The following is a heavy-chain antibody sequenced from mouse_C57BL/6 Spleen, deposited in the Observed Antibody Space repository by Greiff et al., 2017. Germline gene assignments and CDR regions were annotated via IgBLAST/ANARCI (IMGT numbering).Heavy chain of an antibody. CDR3: ARSFITTVAPFAY. Sequence: QVQLQQSGAELVRPGASVKLSCKASGYTFTDYYINWVKQRPGQGLEWIARIYPGSGNTYYNEKFKGKATLTAEKSSSTAYMQLSSLTSEDSAVYFCARSFITTVAPFAYWGQGTLVTVSA. J-gene: IGHJ3*01. D-gene: IGHD1-1*01. CDR1: GYTFTDYY. CDR2: IYPGSGNT. V-gene: IGHV1-76*01.